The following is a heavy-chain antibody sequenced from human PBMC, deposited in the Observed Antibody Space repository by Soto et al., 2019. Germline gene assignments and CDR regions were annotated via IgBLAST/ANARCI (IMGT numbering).Heavy chain of an antibody. CDR2: IYYTGST. D-gene: IGHD2-15*01. Sequence: PSETLSLTCTVSGGSISSGDYYWSWIRQPPGKGLEWIGYIYYTGSTYYNPSLKSRVTISVDTSKNQFSLKLSSVTAADTAVYYCARGAGYCSGGSCYLSWGQGTLVTVSS. CDR1: GGSISSGDYY. J-gene: IGHJ5*02. V-gene: IGHV4-30-4*01. CDR3: ARGAGYCSGGSCYLS.